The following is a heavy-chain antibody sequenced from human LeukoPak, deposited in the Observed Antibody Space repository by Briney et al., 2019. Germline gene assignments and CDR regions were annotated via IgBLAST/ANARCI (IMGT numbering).Heavy chain of an antibody. J-gene: IGHJ4*02. CDR2: INHSGST. V-gene: IGHV4-34*01. D-gene: IGHD2-2*02. Sequence: SETLSLTYAVYGGSFSGYYWSWIRQPPGKGLEWIGEINHSGSTNYNPSLKSRVTISVDTSKNQFSLKLSSVTAADTAVYYCASGIVVVPAAINNWGQGTLVTVSS. CDR3: ASGIVVVPAAINN. CDR1: GGSFSGYY.